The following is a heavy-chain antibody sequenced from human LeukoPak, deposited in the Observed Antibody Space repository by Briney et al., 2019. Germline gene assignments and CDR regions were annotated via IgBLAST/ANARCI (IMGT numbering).Heavy chain of an antibody. CDR3: ARDLGGAAGPGNWFDP. CDR2: IKQDGSEK. D-gene: IGHD6-13*01. CDR1: GFTFSSYW. J-gene: IGHJ5*02. Sequence: GGSLRLSCAASGFTFSSYWMSWVRQAPGKGLEWVANIKQDGSEKYYVDSVKGRFTISRDNAKNSLYLQMNSLRAEDTAVYYCARDLGGAAGPGNWFDPWAQGTLVTVSS. V-gene: IGHV3-7*01.